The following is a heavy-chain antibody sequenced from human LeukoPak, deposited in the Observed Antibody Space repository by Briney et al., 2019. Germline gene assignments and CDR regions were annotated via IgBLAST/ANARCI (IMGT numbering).Heavy chain of an antibody. CDR2: IKQDGSEK. CDR3: ARPHYYDSSGYYSYFDY. V-gene: IGHV3-7*01. D-gene: IGHD3-22*01. J-gene: IGHJ4*02. Sequence: PGGSLRLSCAASGFTFSSYWMRWVRQAPGKGLEWVANIKQDGSEKYYVDSVKGRFTISRDNAKNSLYLQMNSLRAEDTAVYYCARPHYYDSSGYYSYFDYWGQGTLVTVSS. CDR1: GFTFSSYW.